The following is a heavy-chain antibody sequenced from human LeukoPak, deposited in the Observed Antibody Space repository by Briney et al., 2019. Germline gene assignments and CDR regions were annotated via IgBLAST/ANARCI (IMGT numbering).Heavy chain of an antibody. J-gene: IGHJ6*02. CDR1: GFTVSSNY. V-gene: IGHV3-66*01. Sequence: GGSMRLSCAASGFTVSSNYMSWVRQAPGEGLEWVSVIYSSGSTYYADSVKGRFTISRDNSKNTLYLQMNSLRAEDTAVYYCARDWVRGEDYYFYGMDVWGQGTTVTVSS. D-gene: IGHD3-10*01. CDR2: IYSSGST. CDR3: ARDWVRGEDYYFYGMDV.